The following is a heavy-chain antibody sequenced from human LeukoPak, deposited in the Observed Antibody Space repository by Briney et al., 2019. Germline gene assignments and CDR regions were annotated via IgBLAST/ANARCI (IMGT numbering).Heavy chain of an antibody. V-gene: IGHV3-7*01. Sequence: GGSLRLSCAASGFTFSSYWMNWVRQAPGKGLEWVANIKQDGSEKYYVDSVKGRFTISRDNAKNSLYLQMNSLRAEDTAVYYCARDSVGNRGYSGYDYPYCYYYYGMDVWGQGTTVTVSS. CDR2: IKQDGSEK. D-gene: IGHD5-12*01. J-gene: IGHJ6*02. CDR3: ARDSVGNRGYSGYDYPYCYYYYGMDV. CDR1: GFTFSSYW.